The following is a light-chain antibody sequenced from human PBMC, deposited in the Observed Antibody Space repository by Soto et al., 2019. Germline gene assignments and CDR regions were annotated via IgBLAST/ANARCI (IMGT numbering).Light chain of an antibody. V-gene: IGKV1D-8*01. J-gene: IGKJ1*01. CDR3: QQYYSFPWT. CDR2: AAS. CDR1: PGVTSF. Sequence: VIWLTQSPSLLSASIGDRVTITCRVSPGVTSFLAWYQQKPGKAPKILIYAASTLQAGVPSRSSGSGSGTDFTLTITNLQAEDSATYYCQQYYSFPWTFGPGTKVEIK.